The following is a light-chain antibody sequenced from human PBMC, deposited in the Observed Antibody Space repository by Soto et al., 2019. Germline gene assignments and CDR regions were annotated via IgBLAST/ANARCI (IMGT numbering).Light chain of an antibody. V-gene: IGKV3-15*01. Sequence: DRVMTQSPATLSVSPGARATLSCRASQSVGSNFAWYQQRPGQAPRLLIYGASTRATGIPARFSGSGSGTEFTLTISSLQSEDVAVYFCQQYNRWPLTFGGGTKVEIK. CDR2: GAS. J-gene: IGKJ4*01. CDR3: QQYNRWPLT. CDR1: QSVGSN.